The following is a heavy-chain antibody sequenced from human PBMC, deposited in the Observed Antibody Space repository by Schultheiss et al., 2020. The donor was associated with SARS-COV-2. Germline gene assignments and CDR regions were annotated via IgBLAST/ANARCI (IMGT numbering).Heavy chain of an antibody. V-gene: IGHV3-23*01. J-gene: IGHJ5*02. CDR1: GFTFSSYS. CDR3: ARVNHRGGNWFDP. D-gene: IGHD3-10*01. CDR2: ISGSGGST. Sequence: GESLKISCAASGFTFSSYSMNWVRQAPGKGLEWVSAISGSGGSTYYADSVKGRFTISRDNSKNTLYLQMDSLRAEDTALYYCARVNHRGGNWFDPWGQGTLVTVSS.